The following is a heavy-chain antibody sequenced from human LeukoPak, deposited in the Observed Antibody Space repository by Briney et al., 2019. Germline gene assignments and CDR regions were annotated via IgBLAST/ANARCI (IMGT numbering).Heavy chain of an antibody. J-gene: IGHJ3*02. CDR2: IRYDGSNK. V-gene: IGHV3-30*02. D-gene: IGHD4-23*01. CDR1: GFTFSSYG. Sequence: GGSLRLSCAASGFTFSSYGMHWVRQATGKGLEWVAFIRYDGSNKYYADSVKGRFTISRDNSKNTLYLQMNSLRAEDTAVYYCAKDLTVEDAFDIWGQGTMVTVSS. CDR3: AKDLTVEDAFDI.